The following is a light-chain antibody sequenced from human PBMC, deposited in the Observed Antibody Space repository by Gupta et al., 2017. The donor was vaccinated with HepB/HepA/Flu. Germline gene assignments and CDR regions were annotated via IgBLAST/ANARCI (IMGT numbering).Light chain of an antibody. CDR2: AAS. V-gene: IGKV1-39*01. Sequence: DIQMTQSPSSLSASVGDRVTITCRASLNINTYLNWYQQKPGKAPKLLIYAASSLRSGVPSRFSGSGSVTDFTLTISSLQPEDFATYYCQQSYSNPLTFGPGTKVEIK. J-gene: IGKJ3*01. CDR1: LNINTY. CDR3: QQSYSNPLT.